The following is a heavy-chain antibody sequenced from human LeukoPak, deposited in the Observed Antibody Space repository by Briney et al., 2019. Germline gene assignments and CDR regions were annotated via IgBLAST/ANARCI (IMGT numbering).Heavy chain of an antibody. J-gene: IGHJ3*02. V-gene: IGHV1-46*01. CDR1: GYTFTSYY. CDR3: ARDYSLYDAFDI. Sequence: ASVKVSCKASGYTFTSYYMHWVRQAPGQGLEWMGIINPSGGSTSYAQKFQGRVTMTRDTSTNTVYMELSSLRSEDTAVYYCARDYSLYDAFDIWGQGTMVTVSS. D-gene: IGHD6-13*01. CDR2: INPSGGST.